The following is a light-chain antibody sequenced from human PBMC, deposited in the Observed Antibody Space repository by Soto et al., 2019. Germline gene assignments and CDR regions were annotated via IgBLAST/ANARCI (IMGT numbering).Light chain of an antibody. CDR2: AAS. Sequence: DIQMTQSPSSLSASVGDRVIITCRASQGISNYLAWYQQKPGKVPKLLIHAASTLQSGVPSRFSGSGSGTDFTLTISSLQPEDVATYYCQKYDSAPQTFGQWTKLEIK. CDR1: QGISNY. V-gene: IGKV1-27*01. J-gene: IGKJ2*01. CDR3: QKYDSAPQT.